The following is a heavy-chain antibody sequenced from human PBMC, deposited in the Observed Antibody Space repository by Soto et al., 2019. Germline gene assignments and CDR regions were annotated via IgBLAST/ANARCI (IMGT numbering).Heavy chain of an antibody. J-gene: IGHJ4*02. CDR2: IYYDGTT. V-gene: IGHV4-59*02. Sequence: QVQLQESGPGLVKPSETVSLTCTVSGGSVSPYYWTWVRRPPGTGLEWIAYIYYDGTTNYYPSLKSRVTISLDTSKNQFSLRLTSVTAADTSVYDWARGRHWLDYWGQGTLLTVSS. CDR3: ARGRHWLDY. D-gene: IGHD6-19*01. CDR1: GGSVSPYY.